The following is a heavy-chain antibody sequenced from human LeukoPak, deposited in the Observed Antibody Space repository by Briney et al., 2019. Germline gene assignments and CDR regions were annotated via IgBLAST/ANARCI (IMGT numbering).Heavy chain of an antibody. CDR1: GDSVSSNSAA. CDR2: TYYRSKWYN. CDR3: TRDRQQQLGTNWFDP. V-gene: IGHV6-1*01. Sequence: SQTLSLTCAISGDSVSSNSAAWNWIRQSPSRGLEWLGRTYYRSKWYNDYALSVKSRITINPDTSKNQFSLQLNFVTPEDTAVYYCTRDRQQQLGTNWFDPWGQGTLVTVSS. J-gene: IGHJ5*02. D-gene: IGHD6-13*01.